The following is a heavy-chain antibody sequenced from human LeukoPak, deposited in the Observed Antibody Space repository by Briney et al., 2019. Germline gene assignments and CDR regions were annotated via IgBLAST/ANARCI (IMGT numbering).Heavy chain of an antibody. D-gene: IGHD3-10*01. CDR1: GGSFSGYY. CDR2: IYYSGST. V-gene: IGHV4-59*01. Sequence: SETLSLTCAVYGGSFSGYYWSWIRQPPGKGLEWIGYIYYSGSTNYNPSLKSRVTISVDTSKNQFSLKLSSVTAADTAVYYCASFGGVTDYWGQGTLVTVSS. CDR3: ASFGGVTDY. J-gene: IGHJ4*02.